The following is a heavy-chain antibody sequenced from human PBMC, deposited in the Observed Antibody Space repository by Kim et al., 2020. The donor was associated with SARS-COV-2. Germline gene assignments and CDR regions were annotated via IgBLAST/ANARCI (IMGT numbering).Heavy chain of an antibody. CDR3: VGGRRSDDP. J-gene: IGHJ5*02. Sequence: GGSLRLSCVASGFTFSDHFMDWVRQPPGKGLEWIGRIRNKANGYSTYYAPSVKGRFTISRDDSKNSLYLQMNSLKTEDTAVYYCVGGRRSDDPWGQGTLVTVSS. CDR2: IRNKANGYST. D-gene: IGHD6-19*01. V-gene: IGHV3-72*01. CDR1: GFTFSDHF.